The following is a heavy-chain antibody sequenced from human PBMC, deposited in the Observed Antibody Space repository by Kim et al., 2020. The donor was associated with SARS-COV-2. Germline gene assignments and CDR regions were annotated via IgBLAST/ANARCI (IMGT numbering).Heavy chain of an antibody. Sequence: GGSLRLSCAASGFTFSSYAMHWVRQAPGKGLEWVAVISYDGSNKYYADSVKGRFTISRDNSKNTLYLQMNSLRAEDTAVYYCARGGDIVVVPAAIRAGWFDPWGQGTLVTVSS. CDR3: ARGGDIVVVPAAIRAGWFDP. J-gene: IGHJ5*02. V-gene: IGHV3-30-3*01. D-gene: IGHD2-2*02. CDR1: GFTFSSYA. CDR2: ISYDGSNK.